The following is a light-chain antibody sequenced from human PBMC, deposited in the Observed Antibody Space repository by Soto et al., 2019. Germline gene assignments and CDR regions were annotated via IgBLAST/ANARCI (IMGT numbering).Light chain of an antibody. CDR2: EVA. J-gene: IGLJ1*01. CDR3: CSYGGSSALPYV. V-gene: IGLV2-23*02. CDR1: SSDVGTSNL. Sequence: QSALAQPASVSGSPEPSVTISCTGTSSDVGTSNLVSWYQQHPGKAPKLIIYEVAERPSGVSNRFSGSKFGNTASLTISGLLPEDEADYYCCSYGGSSALPYVFGAGTKVTVL.